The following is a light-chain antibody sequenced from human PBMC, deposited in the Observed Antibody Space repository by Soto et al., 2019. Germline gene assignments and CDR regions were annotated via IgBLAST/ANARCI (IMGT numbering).Light chain of an antibody. V-gene: IGKV3-20*01. CDR3: QQYDRSPRT. Sequence: EVVLTQFPGTLSLSPGERATLSCRASQSVSTSVGWYQQKPGQTPRLLIYGASNRATGIPDRFSGSGSGTDFTLTISRLEPEDFAVYYCQQYDRSPRTFGQGTKVDIK. J-gene: IGKJ1*01. CDR1: QSVSTS. CDR2: GAS.